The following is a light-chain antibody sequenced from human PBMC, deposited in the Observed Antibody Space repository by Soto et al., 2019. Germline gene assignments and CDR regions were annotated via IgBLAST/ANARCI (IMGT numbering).Light chain of an antibody. J-gene: IGKJ5*01. CDR3: QQATSFHIT. CDR1: QGIGTW. V-gene: IGKV1D-12*01. CDR2: DAS. Sequence: DIQMTQSPSSVSASVGDRVTITCRASQGIGTWLAWYQQKPGKAPKLLIYDASSLQSGVPSRFSGSGSGTDFTLTISSLQPEDFATYYCQQATSFHITFGQGTRLEIK.